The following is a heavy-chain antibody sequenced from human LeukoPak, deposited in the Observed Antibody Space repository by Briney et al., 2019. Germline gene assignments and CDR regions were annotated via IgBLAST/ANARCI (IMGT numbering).Heavy chain of an antibody. D-gene: IGHD5-18*01. CDR2: ITASGGNA. V-gene: IGHV3-23*01. CDR3: AKGNGYSYGRYYFDY. CDR1: GFTFSSYA. J-gene: IGHJ4*02. Sequence: GGSLRLSCAASGFTFSSYAMGWVRQAPGKGLEWVSAITASGGNAYYADSVKGRFTISRDNSKNTLYLQVNSLRAEDTAVYYCAKGNGYSYGRYYFDYWGQGTLVTVSS.